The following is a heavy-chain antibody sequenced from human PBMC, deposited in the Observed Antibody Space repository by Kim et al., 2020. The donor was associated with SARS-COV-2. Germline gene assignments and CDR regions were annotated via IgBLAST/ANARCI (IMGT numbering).Heavy chain of an antibody. V-gene: IGHV4-59*01. Sequence: SETLSLTCTVSGGSISSYYCSWIRQPPGKGLEWIGYIYYSGSTNYNPSLKSRVTISVDTSKNQFSLKLSSVTAADTAVYYCARGYGDYGDWYFDLWGRGTLVTVSS. CDR3: ARGYGDYGDWYFDL. J-gene: IGHJ2*01. CDR2: IYYSGST. CDR1: GGSISSYY. D-gene: IGHD4-17*01.